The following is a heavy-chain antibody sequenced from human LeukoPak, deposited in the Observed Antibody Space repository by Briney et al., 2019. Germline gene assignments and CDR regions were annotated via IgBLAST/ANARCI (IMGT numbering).Heavy chain of an antibody. CDR3: ARHNRGEHFDY. CDR1: GDSITSGSYS. D-gene: IGHD3-10*01. J-gene: IGHJ4*02. Sequence: SETLSLTCTVSGDSITSGSYSWGWIRQPPGKRLEWIANIFYTGSTYYTPSLKSRVTISADTSNNQFSLRLTSVTAADTAVYYCARHNRGEHFDYWGQGTLVTVSS. CDR2: IFYTGST. V-gene: IGHV4-39*01.